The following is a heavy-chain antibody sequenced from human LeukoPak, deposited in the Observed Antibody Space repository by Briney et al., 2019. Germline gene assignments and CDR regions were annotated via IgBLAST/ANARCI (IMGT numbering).Heavy chain of an antibody. J-gene: IGHJ6*03. CDR3: AKKYVGSGWVYYYYYMDV. D-gene: IGHD6-19*01. CDR1: GFTFSSYG. Sequence: PGGSLRLSCAASGFTFSSYGMSWVRQAPGKGLEWVSAISGRGGSTYYADSVKGRFTISRDNSKNTLYLQMNSLRAEDTAVYYCAKKYVGSGWVYYYYYMDVWGKGTTVTISS. V-gene: IGHV3-23*01. CDR2: ISGRGGST.